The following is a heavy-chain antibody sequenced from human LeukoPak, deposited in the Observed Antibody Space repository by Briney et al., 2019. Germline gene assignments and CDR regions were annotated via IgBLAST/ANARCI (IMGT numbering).Heavy chain of an antibody. V-gene: IGHV4-34*01. J-gene: IGHJ5*02. CDR1: GGSSSGYY. CDR2: INHSGST. Sequence: SETLSLTCAVYGGSSSGYYWSWIRQPPGKGLEWIGEINHSGSTNYNPSLKSRVTISVDTSKNQFSLKLSSVTAADTAVYYCASTPTKTVVAATGYNWFDPWGQGTLVTVSS. D-gene: IGHD2-15*01. CDR3: ASTPTKTVVAATGYNWFDP.